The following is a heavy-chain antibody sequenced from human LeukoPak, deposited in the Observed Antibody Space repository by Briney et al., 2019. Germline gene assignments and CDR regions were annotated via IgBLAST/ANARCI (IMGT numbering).Heavy chain of an antibody. D-gene: IGHD3-10*01. CDR1: GYTFTGYY. Sequence: ASVKVSCKASGYTFTGYYMHWVRQAPGQGLEWMGWINPDSGGTNYAQKFQGRVTMTRDTSISTAYMELSRLKSDDTAVYYCATVNHYYGSGSYSTDYWAQGTLVTVSS. J-gene: IGHJ4*02. CDR2: INPDSGGT. CDR3: ATVNHYYGSGSYSTDY. V-gene: IGHV1-2*02.